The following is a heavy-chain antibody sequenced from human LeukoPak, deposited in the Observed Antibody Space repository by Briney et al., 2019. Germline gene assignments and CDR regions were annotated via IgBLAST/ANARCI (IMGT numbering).Heavy chain of an antibody. CDR3: ARPRSITMVRGVIITSYYYGMDV. D-gene: IGHD3-10*01. CDR2: MNPNSGNT. J-gene: IGHJ6*02. CDR1: GYTFTSYD. V-gene: IGHV1-8*01. Sequence: ASVKVSCKASGYTFTSYDINWVRQATGQGLEWMGWMNPNSGNTGYAQKFQGRVTMTRNTSISTAYMELSSLRSEDTAVYYCARPRSITMVRGVIITSYYYGMDVWGQGTTVTVSS.